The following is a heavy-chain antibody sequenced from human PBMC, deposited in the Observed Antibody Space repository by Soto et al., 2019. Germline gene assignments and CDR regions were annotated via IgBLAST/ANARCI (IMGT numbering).Heavy chain of an antibody. CDR2: SSAYNGNT. V-gene: IGHV1-18*01. Sequence: ASVKVSCKASGYTFTSYGISWVRQAPGQGLEWMGWSSAYNGNTNYAQKLQGRVTMTTDTSTSTAYMELRSLRSDDTAVYYCARVGGTMVRGVIITLPTPEAYYMDVWGKGTTVTVSS. CDR1: GYTFTSYG. CDR3: ARVGGTMVRGVIITLPTPEAYYMDV. J-gene: IGHJ6*03. D-gene: IGHD3-10*01.